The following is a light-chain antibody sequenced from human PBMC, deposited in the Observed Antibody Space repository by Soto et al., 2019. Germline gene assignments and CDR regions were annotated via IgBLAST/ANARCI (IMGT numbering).Light chain of an antibody. Sequence: QSALTQPASVSWSPGQSITISCTGTSSDVGSYNLVSWYQQHPGKAPKLMIYEGSKRPSGVSNRFSGSKSGNTASLTISGLQAEDESDYYCCSYVGSSTYVVFGGGTKVTVL. CDR3: CSYVGSSTYVV. V-gene: IGLV2-23*01. J-gene: IGLJ2*01. CDR1: SSDVGSYNL. CDR2: EGS.